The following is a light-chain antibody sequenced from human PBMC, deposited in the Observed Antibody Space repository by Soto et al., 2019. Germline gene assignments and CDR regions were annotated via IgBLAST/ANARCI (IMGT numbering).Light chain of an antibody. CDR3: SSFTSTHALL. CDR2: DVS. CDR1: SSDVGSYNL. Sequence: QSALTQPASVSGSPGQSITISCTGTSSDVGSYNLVSWYQQHPGKAPKLMIYDVSNRPSGVSNRLSGSKSGITASLTISGLQADDEAHYYCSSFTSTHALLFGGGTQLTVL. J-gene: IGLJ3*02. V-gene: IGLV2-14*02.